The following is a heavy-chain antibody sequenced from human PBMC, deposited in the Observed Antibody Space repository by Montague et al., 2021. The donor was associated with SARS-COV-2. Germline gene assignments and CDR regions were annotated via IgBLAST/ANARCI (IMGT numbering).Heavy chain of an antibody. Sequence: SLRLSCAASGFIFGSYVMHWVRQAPGKGLEWMAVIWYDESKEYYADSVKDRFIISRDTSKDILFLQMSSLRVEDTAVYYCARGPKYSSGWTGYYYGLDVWGPGTTVTVSS. V-gene: IGHV3-33*01. CDR2: IWYDESKE. CDR3: ARGPKYSSGWTGYYYGLDV. CDR1: GFIFGSYV. D-gene: IGHD6-19*01. J-gene: IGHJ6*02.